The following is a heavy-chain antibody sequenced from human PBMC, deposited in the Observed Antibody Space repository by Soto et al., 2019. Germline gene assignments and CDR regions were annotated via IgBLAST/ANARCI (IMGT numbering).Heavy chain of an antibody. CDR3: ASLRTTVTTRGVYYYYGMDV. CDR1: GGSFSGYY. V-gene: IGHV4-34*01. Sequence: SETLCLTCVVYGGSFSGYYWSWIRQPPGKGLEWIGEINHSGSTNYNPSLKSRVTISVDTSKNQFSLKLSSVTAADTAVYYCASLRTTVTTRGVYYYYGMDVWGQGTTVTVSS. CDR2: INHSGST. J-gene: IGHJ6*02. D-gene: IGHD4-17*01.